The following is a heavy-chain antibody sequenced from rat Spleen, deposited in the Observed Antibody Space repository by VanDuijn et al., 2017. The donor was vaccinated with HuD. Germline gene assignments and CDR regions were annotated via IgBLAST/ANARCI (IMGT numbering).Heavy chain of an antibody. J-gene: IGHJ2*01. CDR2: FSYDGSST. CDR3: ARHSRLTIASYFDY. D-gene: IGHD1-2*01. V-gene: IGHV5-22*01. Sequence: EVQLVESGGGLVQPGRSLKLSCAASGFTFSDYYMAWVRQAPTKGLEWVASFSYDGSSTYYRDSVKGRFTISRDNAKSTLYLQMDSLRSEDTASYYCARHSRLTIASYFDYWGQGVMVTVSS. CDR1: GFTFSDYY.